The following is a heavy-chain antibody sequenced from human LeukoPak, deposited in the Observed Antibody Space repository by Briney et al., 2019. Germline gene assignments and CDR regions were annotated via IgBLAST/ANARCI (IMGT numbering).Heavy chain of an antibody. D-gene: IGHD3-22*01. CDR3: ARWGYYDSSGYYTAFDY. CDR1: GFTFSSYE. Sequence: GGSLRLSCAASGFTFSSYEMNWVRQAPGKGLEWVSSISSSSSYIYYADSVKGRFTVSRDNAKNSLYLQMNSLRAEDTAVYYCARWGYYDSSGYYTAFDYWGQGTLVTVSS. J-gene: IGHJ4*02. V-gene: IGHV3-21*01. CDR2: ISSSSSYI.